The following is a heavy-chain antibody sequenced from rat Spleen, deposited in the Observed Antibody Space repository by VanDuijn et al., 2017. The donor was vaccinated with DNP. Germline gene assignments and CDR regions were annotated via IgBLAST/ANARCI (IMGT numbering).Heavy chain of an antibody. Sequence: EVQLVESGGDLVQPGRSLKLSCVASGFTFSYYWMTWIRQVPGKGLEWIASITSGAGTTSYADSVKGRFTVSRDDARSILYLQMDSLRSDDTATYYCARGGPSYFDFWGPGTMVTVSS. J-gene: IGHJ1*01. CDR2: ITSGAGTT. V-gene: IGHV5-31*01. CDR1: GFTFSYYW. CDR3: ARGGPSYFDF.